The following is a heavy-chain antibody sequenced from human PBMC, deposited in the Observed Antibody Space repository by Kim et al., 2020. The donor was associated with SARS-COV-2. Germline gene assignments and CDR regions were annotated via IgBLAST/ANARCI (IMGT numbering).Heavy chain of an antibody. J-gene: IGHJ5*02. V-gene: IGHV1-18*01. CDR3: ARGVLKGSSSYNWFDP. Sequence: QKLQGRVTMTTDTSASTAYMELRSLRSDDTAVYYCARGVLKGSSSYNWFDPWGQGTLVTVSS. D-gene: IGHD6-6*01.